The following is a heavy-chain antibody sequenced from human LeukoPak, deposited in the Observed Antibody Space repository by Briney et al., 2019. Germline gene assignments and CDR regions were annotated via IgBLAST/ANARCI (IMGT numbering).Heavy chain of an antibody. J-gene: IGHJ4*02. CDR2: INRDGSRT. CDR3: VRSLTGTDDY. V-gene: IGHV3-74*01. Sequence: GGSLRLACAASGFTSSTSWMHWVRQAPGKGLVWVSHINRDGSRTTYADSVKGRFTISRDNAKNTVYLQMNSLRAEDTALYFCVRSLTGTDDYWGQGTLVTVSS. CDR1: GFTSSTSW. D-gene: IGHD3-9*01.